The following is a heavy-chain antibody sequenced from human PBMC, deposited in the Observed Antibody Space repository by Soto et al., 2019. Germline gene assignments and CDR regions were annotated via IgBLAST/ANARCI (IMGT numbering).Heavy chain of an antibody. CDR1: GFTFSSFA. Sequence: ESGGGLVQPGGSLRLSCAASGFTFSSFAMSWVRQVPGKGLEWVSAVSGSGGGTYYADSVKGRFTISRDNSKNMLYLQMNSLRAEDTAVYYCAKVHSLVREVLPWDYWGQGTLVTVSS. CDR3: AKVHSLVREVLPWDY. D-gene: IGHD1-26*01. J-gene: IGHJ4*02. V-gene: IGHV3-23*01. CDR2: VSGSGGGT.